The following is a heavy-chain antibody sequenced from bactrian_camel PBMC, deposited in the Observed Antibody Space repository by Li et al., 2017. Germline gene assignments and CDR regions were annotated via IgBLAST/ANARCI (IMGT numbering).Heavy chain of an antibody. Sequence: HVQLVESGGGSVQAGGSLRLSCAASGYTYRSNCMAWFRRPSGREREGVAAIDADGRSYYNDSVRDRFTISQDNDKNTVYLHMRSLQPEDTAMYYCAAERVAYAATCYIGLFTSSSTWGQGTQVTVS. D-gene: IGHD1*01. CDR3: AAERVAYAATCYIGLFTSSST. CDR1: GYTYRSNC. J-gene: IGHJ4*01. CDR2: IDADGRS. V-gene: IGHV3S1*01.